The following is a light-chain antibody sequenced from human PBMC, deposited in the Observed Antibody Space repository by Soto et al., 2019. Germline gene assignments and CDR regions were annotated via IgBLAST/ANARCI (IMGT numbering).Light chain of an antibody. V-gene: IGKV3-11*01. CDR1: QSVSSY. CDR3: QQRGSWPRT. Sequence: EIVLTQSPATLSLSPGGRATLSCRASQSVSSYLAWYQQKPSQAPRLLIYDASNRATGIPARFSGSGSGTDFSLTISSLEPEDFAVYYCQQRGSWPRTFGQGTKVEIK. J-gene: IGKJ1*01. CDR2: DAS.